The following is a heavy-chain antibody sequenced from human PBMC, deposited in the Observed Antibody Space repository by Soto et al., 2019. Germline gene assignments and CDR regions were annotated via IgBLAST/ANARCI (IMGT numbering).Heavy chain of an antibody. D-gene: IGHD5-12*01. CDR3: ARPHKYSGYDLDY. CDR2: IWYDGSNK. J-gene: IGHJ4*02. V-gene: IGHV3-33*01. CDR1: GFTFSSYG. Sequence: GGSLRLSCAASGFTFSSYGMHWVRQAPGKGLEWVAVIWYDGSNKYYADSVKGRFTISRDNSKNTLYLQMNSLRAEDTAVYYCARPHKYSGYDLDYWGQGTLVTVSS.